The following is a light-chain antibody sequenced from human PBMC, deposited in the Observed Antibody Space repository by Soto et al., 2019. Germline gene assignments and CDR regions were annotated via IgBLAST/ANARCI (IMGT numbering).Light chain of an antibody. CDR1: VSDVGTFGP. CDR2: EGN. CDR3: CSYAGSSTFRV. Sequence: QSALTQPASVSGSPGQSITISCTGSVSDVGTFGPVSWYQQHPGQVPKLIIYEGNRRPSGVSNRFSGSKSGNTASLTISGLQAEDEADYYCCSYAGSSTFRVFGGGTKVTVL. J-gene: IGLJ2*01. V-gene: IGLV2-23*03.